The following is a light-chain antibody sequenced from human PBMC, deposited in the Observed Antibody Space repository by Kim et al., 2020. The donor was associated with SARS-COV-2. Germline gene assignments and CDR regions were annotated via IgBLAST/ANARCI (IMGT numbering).Light chain of an antibody. CDR2: GAS. Sequence: SLSPGERATLSCRASQSVTSSYLAWYQQKPGQAPRLLISGASSRATGIPDRFSGSGSGTDFTLTISRLEPEDFAVYYCQQYGSSYTFGQGTKLEI. CDR1: QSVTSSY. CDR3: QQYGSSYT. V-gene: IGKV3-20*01. J-gene: IGKJ2*01.